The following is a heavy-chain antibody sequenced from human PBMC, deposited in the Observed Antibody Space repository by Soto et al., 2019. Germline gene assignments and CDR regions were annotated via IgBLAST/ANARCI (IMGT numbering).Heavy chain of an antibody. CDR2: IYPGDSDT. D-gene: IGHD2-15*01. CDR3: ARRRYCTGGNCYSSAFDI. V-gene: IGHV5-51*01. J-gene: IGHJ3*02. CDR1: GYSFTSNW. Sequence: GESLKISCKGSGYSFTSNWIGWVRQMPGKGLEWMGIIYPGDSDTRYSPSFQGQVTISADKSISTAYLQWSSLKSSDTAMYYCARRRYCTGGNCYSSAFDIWGQGTMVTVSS.